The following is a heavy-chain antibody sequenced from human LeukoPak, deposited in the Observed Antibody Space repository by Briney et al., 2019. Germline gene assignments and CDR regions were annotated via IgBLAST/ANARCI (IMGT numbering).Heavy chain of an antibody. CDR1: GNTLTSYY. CDR3: ARGRVTFSFSSGLGY. J-gene: IGHJ4*02. V-gene: IGHV1-46*03. Sequence: ASVNVSCKASGNTLTSYYMHWVRQAPGQGLEGMGIINPSGGGTTYAQKFQGRVTMTRDTSTSTVYMELSSLRSEDTAVYFCARGRVTFSFSSGLGYWGQGTLVTVSS. D-gene: IGHD6-6*01. CDR2: INPSGGGT.